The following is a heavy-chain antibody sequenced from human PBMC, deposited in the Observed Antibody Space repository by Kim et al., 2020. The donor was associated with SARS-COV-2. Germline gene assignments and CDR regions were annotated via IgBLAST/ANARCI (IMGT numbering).Heavy chain of an antibody. J-gene: IGHJ3*02. Sequence: GGSLRLSCAASGFTFSSYGMHWVRQAPGKGLEWVAVISYDGSNKYYADSVKGRFTISRDNSKNTLYLQMNSLRAEDTAVYYCAKIAAAGPRDAFDIWGQGTMVTVSS. V-gene: IGHV3-30*18. CDR1: GFTFSSYG. CDR3: AKIAAAGPRDAFDI. CDR2: ISYDGSNK. D-gene: IGHD6-13*01.